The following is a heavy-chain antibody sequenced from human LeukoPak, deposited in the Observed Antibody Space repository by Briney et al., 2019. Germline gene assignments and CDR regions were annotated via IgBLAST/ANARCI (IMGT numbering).Heavy chain of an antibody. CDR2: INPNSGGT. CDR3: ARDSPFAYCGGDCAEYFDY. Sequence: ASVKVSCKASGYTFTGYYMHWVRQAPGQGLEWMGWINPNSGGTNYAQKFQGRVTMTRDTSISTAYMELSRPRSDDTAVYYCARDSPFAYCGGDCAEYFDYWGQGTLVTVSS. J-gene: IGHJ4*02. CDR1: GYTFTGYY. V-gene: IGHV1-2*02. D-gene: IGHD2-21*01.